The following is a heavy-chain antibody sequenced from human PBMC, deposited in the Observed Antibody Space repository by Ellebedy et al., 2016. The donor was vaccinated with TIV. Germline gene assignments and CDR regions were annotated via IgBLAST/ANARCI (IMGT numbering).Heavy chain of an antibody. CDR2: IYHSGST. Sequence: MPSETLSLTCAVSGGSISSGGYSWSWIRQPPGKGLEWIGYIYHSGSTYYNPSLKSRVTISVDRSKNQFSLKLSSVTAADTAVYYCARLGKYYYDSSGYYGSTLSYYFDYWGQGTLVTVSS. CDR1: GGSISSGGYS. CDR3: ARLGKYYYDSSGYYGSTLSYYFDY. D-gene: IGHD3-22*01. J-gene: IGHJ4*02. V-gene: IGHV4-30-2*01.